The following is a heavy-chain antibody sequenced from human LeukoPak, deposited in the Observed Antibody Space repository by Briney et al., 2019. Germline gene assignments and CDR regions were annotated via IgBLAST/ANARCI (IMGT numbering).Heavy chain of an antibody. D-gene: IGHD3-9*01. CDR2: ISSSSSTI. CDR3: ARESNDILTGYHDY. V-gene: IGHV3-48*01. Sequence: PGGSLRLSCAASGFTFSSYSMNWVRQAPGKGLEWVSYISSSSSTIYCADSVKGRFTISRDNAKNSLYLQMNSLRAEDTAVYYCARESNDILTGYHDYWGQGTLVTVSS. CDR1: GFTFSSYS. J-gene: IGHJ4*02.